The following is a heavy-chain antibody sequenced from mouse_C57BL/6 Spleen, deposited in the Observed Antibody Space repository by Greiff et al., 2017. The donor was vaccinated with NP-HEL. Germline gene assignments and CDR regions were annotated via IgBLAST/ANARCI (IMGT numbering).Heavy chain of an antibody. J-gene: IGHJ1*03. CDR1: GYTFTSYW. CDR3: ARVLGQKWYFDV. V-gene: IGHV1-53*01. CDR2: INPSNGGI. Sequence: QVQLQQPGTELVKPGASVKLSCKASGYTFTSYWMHWVKQRPGQGLEWIGNINPSNGGINYNEKFKSKATLTVDKSSSTAYMQLSSLTSEDSAVYYCARVLGQKWYFDVWGTGTTVTVSS. D-gene: IGHD3-3*01.